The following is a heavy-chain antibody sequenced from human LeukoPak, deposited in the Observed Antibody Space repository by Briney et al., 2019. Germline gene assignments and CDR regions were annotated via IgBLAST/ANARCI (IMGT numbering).Heavy chain of an antibody. V-gene: IGHV3-30*02. CDR3: AKDLRGYSYGPGTVDI. J-gene: IGHJ3*02. Sequence: GGSLRLSCAASGFTFSSYGMHWVRQAPGTGLEWVAFIRYDGSNKYYIDSVKGRFTISRDNSKHTLYLQMNSPRAEDTAVYYCAKDLRGYSYGPGTVDIWGQGTMVTVSS. D-gene: IGHD5-18*01. CDR1: GFTFSSYG. CDR2: IRYDGSNK.